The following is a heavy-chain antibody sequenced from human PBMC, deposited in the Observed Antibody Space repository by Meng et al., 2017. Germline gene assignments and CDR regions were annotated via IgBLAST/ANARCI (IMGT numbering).Heavy chain of an antibody. CDR2: SNPILGTS. J-gene: IGHJ5*02. D-gene: IGHD4-17*01. CDR1: AGTVTSYA. CDR3: ARDYGDYAWIAKRWFDP. Sequence: RLVRVGGAVKKLGSSGRVARKAGAGTVTSYAFGWTRQGPGQGLEWMGASNPILGTSNFAQKFQGRVTITADEATSTAYMELSSLRSEDTAVYYCARDYGDYAWIAKRWFDPWGQGTLVTVSS. V-gene: IGHV1-69*01.